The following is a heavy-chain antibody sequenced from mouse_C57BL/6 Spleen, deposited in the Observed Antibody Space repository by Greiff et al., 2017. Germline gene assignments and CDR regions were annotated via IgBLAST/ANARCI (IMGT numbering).Heavy chain of an antibody. D-gene: IGHD2-1*01. CDR2: IYPRDGST. J-gene: IGHJ4*01. CDR3: ARSGGNEAMDY. CDR1: GYTFTSYD. Sequence: VQLQQSGPELVKPGASVKLSCKASGYTFTSYDINWVKQRPGQGLEWIGWIYPRDGSTKYNEKFKDKATLTVDKSSSTAYMQLSSLTSEDSAVYYCARSGGNEAMDYWGQGTSVTVSS. V-gene: IGHV1-85*01.